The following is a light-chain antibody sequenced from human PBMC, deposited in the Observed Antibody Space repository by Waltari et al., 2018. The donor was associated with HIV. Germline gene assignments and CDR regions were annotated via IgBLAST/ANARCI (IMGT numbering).Light chain of an antibody. Sequence: QSVLTQPPSVSGAPGQRVTIPCTGSRSNIGAGYDVHWYQQLPGTAPKLHIYGNSNRPSGVPDRFSGSKSGTSASLAITGLQAEDEADYYCQSYDSSLSGVVFGGGTKLTVL. CDR2: GNS. CDR3: QSYDSSLSGVV. CDR1: RSNIGAGYD. J-gene: IGLJ2*01. V-gene: IGLV1-40*01.